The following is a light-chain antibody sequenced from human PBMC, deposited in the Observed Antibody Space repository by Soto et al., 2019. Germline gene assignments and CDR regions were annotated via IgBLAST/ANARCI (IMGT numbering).Light chain of an antibody. CDR1: NSDVGGYNY. CDR3: CSYGGTYNVWV. V-gene: IGLV2-11*01. Sequence: QSVLTQPRSVSGSPGQSVTISCTGTNSDVGGYNYVSWYQQYPGKAPRLIIYDVNKRPSGVPERFSGSKSGNTASLTISGLQAKDEGEYYYCSYGGTYNVWVCGGGTKRTVL. CDR2: DVN. J-gene: IGLJ3*02.